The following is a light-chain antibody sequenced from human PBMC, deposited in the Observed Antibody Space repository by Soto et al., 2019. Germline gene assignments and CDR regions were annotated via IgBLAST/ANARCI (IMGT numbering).Light chain of an antibody. Sequence: QPVLTQPPSVSEPPGQRVTISCTGSSSNIGAGYEAHWYQQVPGTAPKLLIYENNNRPSGVPDRFSGSKSGTSASLAITGLQAEDEAEYYYQSYDSSLSGYVFGTGTKLTVL. CDR1: SSNIGAGYE. J-gene: IGLJ1*01. CDR2: ENN. V-gene: IGLV1-40*01. CDR3: QSYDSSLSGYV.